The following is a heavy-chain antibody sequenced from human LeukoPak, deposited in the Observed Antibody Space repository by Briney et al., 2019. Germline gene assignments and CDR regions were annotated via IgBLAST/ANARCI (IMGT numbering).Heavy chain of an antibody. D-gene: IGHD1/OR15-1a*01. Sequence: ASVKVSCKASGYTFTGYYMHWVRQAPGQGLEWMGWINPNSGGTNYAQKFQGRVTMTRDTSISTAYMELSRLRSDDTAVYYCARPKAGRGTDFDYWGQGTLVTVSS. CDR1: GYTFTGYY. J-gene: IGHJ4*02. CDR2: INPNSGGT. CDR3: ARPKAGRGTDFDY. V-gene: IGHV1-2*02.